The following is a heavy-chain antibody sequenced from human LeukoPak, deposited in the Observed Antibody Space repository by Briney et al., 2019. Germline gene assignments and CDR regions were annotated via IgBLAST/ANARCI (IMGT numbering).Heavy chain of an antibody. CDR3: AKEGSWSRYCSGGSCSGYY. D-gene: IGHD2-15*01. J-gene: IGHJ4*02. CDR2: ISWNSGSI. CDR1: GFTFDDYA. Sequence: GGSLRLSCAASGFTFDDYAMHWVRQAPGKGLEWVSGISWNSGSIGYADSVKGRFTISRDNAKNSLYLQMNSLRAEDTAVYYCAKEGSWSRYCSGGSCSGYYWGQGTLVTVSS. V-gene: IGHV3-9*01.